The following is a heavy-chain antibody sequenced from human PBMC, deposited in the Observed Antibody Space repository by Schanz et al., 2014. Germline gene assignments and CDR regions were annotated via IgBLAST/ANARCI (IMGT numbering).Heavy chain of an antibody. CDR1: GFTFSSYS. D-gene: IGHD6-13*01. V-gene: IGHV3-21*01. CDR2: ISSSSSYI. J-gene: IGHJ6*02. CDR3: AREEGWGIAAAGTKHYYYGMDV. Sequence: EVQLVESGGGLVKPGGSLRLSCAASGFTFSSYSMNWVRQAPGKGLEWVSSISSSSSYIYYADSVKGRFTISRDNAENSLYLQMNSLRAEDTAVYYCAREEGWGIAAAGTKHYYYGMDVWGQGTTVTDSS.